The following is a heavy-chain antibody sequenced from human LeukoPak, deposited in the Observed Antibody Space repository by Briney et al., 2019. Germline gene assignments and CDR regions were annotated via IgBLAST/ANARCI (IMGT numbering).Heavy chain of an antibody. CDR2: ILQSGST. CDR3: ARDERSSGWYDFDY. V-gene: IGHV4-4*02. D-gene: IGHD6-19*01. J-gene: IGHJ4*02. Sequence: NWVRQSPGKGLEWIGEILQSGSTNYNPSLRSRVTISIDKSKNQFSLKLNSVTAADTAVYYCARDERSSGWYDFDYWGQGTLVTVSS.